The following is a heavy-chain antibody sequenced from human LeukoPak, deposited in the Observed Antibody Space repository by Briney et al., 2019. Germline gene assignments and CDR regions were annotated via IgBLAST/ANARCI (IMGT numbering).Heavy chain of an antibody. Sequence: GGSLRLSCAASGFTVSSNYMSWVRQPPGKGLEWVSVIYSGGSTYYAHSVKGRFTISRDNAKNSLYLQMNSLRAEDTAVYYCARSSDSSSLQYFQHWGQGTLVTVSS. V-gene: IGHV3-53*03. D-gene: IGHD6-6*01. CDR3: ARSSDSSSLQYFQH. CDR2: IYSGGST. J-gene: IGHJ1*01. CDR1: GFTVSSNY.